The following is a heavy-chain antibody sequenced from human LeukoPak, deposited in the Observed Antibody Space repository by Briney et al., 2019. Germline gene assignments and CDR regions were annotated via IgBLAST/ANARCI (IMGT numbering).Heavy chain of an antibody. V-gene: IGHV3-23*01. CDR3: AKEEYDYKEMAV. J-gene: IGHJ6*01. Sequence: GGSLRLSCAASGFTFSSYVTNWVRQAPGKGLEWVSGISGTGGNTYYADSVKGRFTISRDTSKNTLYLQMNRLAAEDTAVYYCAKEEYDYKEMAVWGHGTTVTVSS. D-gene: IGHD4-11*01. CDR2: ISGTGGNT. CDR1: GFTFSSYV.